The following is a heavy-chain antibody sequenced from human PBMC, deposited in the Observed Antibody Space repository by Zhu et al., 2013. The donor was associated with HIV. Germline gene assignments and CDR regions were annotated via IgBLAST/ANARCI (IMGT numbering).Heavy chain of an antibody. J-gene: IGHJ6*03. V-gene: IGHV1-2*02. CDR3: ARNYDFWSGYYTGGDYYYYMDV. Sequence: QVQLVQSGAEVKKPGASVKVSCKASGYTFTDYYMHWVRQAPGQGLEWMGWINPNSGGTNYVQKFQGRVTMTRDTSISTAYMELSRLRSDDTAVYYCARNYDFWSGYYTGGDYYYYMDVWGKGTTVTVS. D-gene: IGHD3-3*01. CDR1: GYTFTDYY. CDR2: INPNSGGT.